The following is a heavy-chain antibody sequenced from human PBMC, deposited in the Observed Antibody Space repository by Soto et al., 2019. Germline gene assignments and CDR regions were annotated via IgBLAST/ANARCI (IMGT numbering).Heavy chain of an antibody. CDR2: ISGSGGST. Sequence: EVQLLESGGGLVQPGGSLRLSCAASGFTFSSYAMSWVRQAPGKGLEWVSAISGSGGSTYYADSVKGRFTISRDNSKNPRSLQMNSLRAEDTAVYYCAKDRPQLLLYGTYGMDVWGKGTTVTVSS. D-gene: IGHD2-2*01. CDR1: GFTFSSYA. J-gene: IGHJ6*04. CDR3: AKDRPQLLLYGTYGMDV. V-gene: IGHV3-23*01.